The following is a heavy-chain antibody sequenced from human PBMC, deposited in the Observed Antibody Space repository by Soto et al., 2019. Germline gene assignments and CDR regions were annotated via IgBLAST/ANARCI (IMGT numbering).Heavy chain of an antibody. CDR3: ARELWSGPFVF. CDR2: IWYEGSNK. J-gene: IGHJ4*02. D-gene: IGHD3-3*01. Sequence: QVQLVESGGGVVQPGRSLRLSCAASGFTFSSYGMHWVRQAPGKGLEWVAVIWYEGSNKYNADSVKGRFTISRDNSKNTLWLQMIRLRAEDTAVYYWARELWSGPFVFWGKGTLLTVSS. V-gene: IGHV3-33*01. CDR1: GFTFSSYG.